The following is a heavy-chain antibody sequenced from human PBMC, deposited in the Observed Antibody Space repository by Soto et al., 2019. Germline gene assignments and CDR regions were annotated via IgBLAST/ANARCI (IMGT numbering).Heavy chain of an antibody. V-gene: IGHV3-33*01. CDR1: GFTFSSYG. J-gene: IGHJ5*02. Sequence: GGSLRLSCAASGFTFSSYGMHWVRQAPGKGLEWVAVIWYDGSNKYYADSVKGRFTISRDNSKNTLYLQMNSLRAEDTAVYYCARDLGSGLRLLQWFDPWGQGTLVTVSS. D-gene: IGHD3-10*01. CDR3: ARDLGSGLRLLQWFDP. CDR2: IWYDGSNK.